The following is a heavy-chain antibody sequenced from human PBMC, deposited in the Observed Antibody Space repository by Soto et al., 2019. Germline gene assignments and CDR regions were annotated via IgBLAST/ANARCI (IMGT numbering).Heavy chain of an antibody. CDR2: IIPIFGTA. Sequence: SVKVSCKASGGTFSSYAISWVRQAPGQGLEWMGGIIPIFGTANYAQKFQGRVTMTTDTSTSTAYMELRSLRSDDTAVYYCARVGGIYDFWSGYYPFDYWGQGTLVTVSS. V-gene: IGHV1-69*05. CDR1: GGTFSSYA. D-gene: IGHD3-3*01. CDR3: ARVGGIYDFWSGYYPFDY. J-gene: IGHJ4*02.